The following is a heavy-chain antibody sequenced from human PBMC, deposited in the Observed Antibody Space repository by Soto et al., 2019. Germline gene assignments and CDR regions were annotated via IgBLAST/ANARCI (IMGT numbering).Heavy chain of an antibody. D-gene: IGHD3-3*01. J-gene: IGHJ2*01. V-gene: IGHV4-39*01. CDR1: GGSISSSSYY. CDR3: ARLPDFWSGYHWYFDL. Sequence: SETLSLTCTVSGGSISSSSYYWGWIRQPPGKGLEWIGSIYYSGSTYYNPSLKSRVTISVDTSKNQFSLKLSSVTAADTAVYYCARLPDFWSGYHWYFDLWGRGTLVT. CDR2: IYYSGST.